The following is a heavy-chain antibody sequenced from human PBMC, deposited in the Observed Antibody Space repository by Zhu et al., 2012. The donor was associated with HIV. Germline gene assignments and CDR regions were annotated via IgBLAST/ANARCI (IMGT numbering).Heavy chain of an antibody. D-gene: IGHD3-3*02. CDR2: FFYSGST. CDR1: GGSISSSSYY. Sequence: QVQLQESGPGLVKPSETLSLTCTVSGGSISSSSYYWGWIRQPPGKGLEWIGSFFYSGSTFYNPSLRSRVTISTDTSKNQFSLKLTSVSAADTAVYYCARHFQLWYYFDSWDQGTLVTVSS. J-gene: IGHJ4*02. CDR3: ARHFQLWYYFDS. V-gene: IGHV4-39*07.